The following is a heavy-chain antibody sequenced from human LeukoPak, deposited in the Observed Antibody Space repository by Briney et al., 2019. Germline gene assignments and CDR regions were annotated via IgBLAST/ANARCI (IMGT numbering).Heavy chain of an antibody. CDR2: LSASGGST. J-gene: IGHJ4*02. V-gene: IGHV3-23*01. CDR1: GFTFTNYA. Sequence: GGSLRLSCAASGFTFTNYAMSWVRQAPGKGLEWVSALSASGGSTHYADSVKGRFTISRDNSKNMLYLQMNSLGAEDTAVYYCANGRDYFDFWGQGTLVTVSS. CDR3: ANGRDYFDF.